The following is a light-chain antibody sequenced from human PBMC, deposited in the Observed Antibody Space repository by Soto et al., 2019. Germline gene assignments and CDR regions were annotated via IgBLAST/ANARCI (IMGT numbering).Light chain of an antibody. CDR1: QSLSSTY. J-gene: IGKJ1*01. V-gene: IGKV3-20*01. CDR2: GAS. Sequence: EVVLSQSLGTLSLTPRERATLFCMASQSLSSTYLAWYQQRPGQAPRLLIFGASNRATGIPDRFRGSGSGTDFTLTISRLEPGDFAVYYCQQYGISPRTVGQGTNVDNK. CDR3: QQYGISPRT.